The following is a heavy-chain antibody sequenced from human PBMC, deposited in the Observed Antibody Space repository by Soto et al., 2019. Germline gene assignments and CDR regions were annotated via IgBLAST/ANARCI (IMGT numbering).Heavy chain of an antibody. J-gene: IGHJ5*02. CDR2: ISAYNGNT. V-gene: IGHV1-18*01. Sequence: ASVKVSCKASGYTFTSYGISWVRQAPGQGIERMGWISAYNGNTNYAQKLQGRVTMTTDTSTSTAYMELRSLRSDVTAVYYCVWFITIFGVVIKGFVGNWFDPWGQGTLVTVSS. D-gene: IGHD3-3*01. CDR1: GYTFTSYG. CDR3: VWFITIFGVVIKGFVGNWFDP.